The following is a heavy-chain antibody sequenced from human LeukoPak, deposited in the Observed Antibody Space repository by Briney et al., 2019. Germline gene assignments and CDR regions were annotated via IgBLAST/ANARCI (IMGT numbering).Heavy chain of an antibody. J-gene: IGHJ4*02. D-gene: IGHD6-25*01. CDR3: AREILGSASTPFEY. Sequence: SQTLSLTCAISGDSVSSNSAAWNWIRQSPPRGLEWLGKTYYRSNWYSNYAVSLKGRITINPDTSKNLFSLHLNSVTPEDTAVCYCAREILGSASTPFEYWGQGTLVTVSS. CDR2: TYYRSNWYS. V-gene: IGHV6-1*01. CDR1: GDSVSSNSAA.